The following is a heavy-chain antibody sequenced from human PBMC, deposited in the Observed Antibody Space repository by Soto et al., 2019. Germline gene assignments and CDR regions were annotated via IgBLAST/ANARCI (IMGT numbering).Heavy chain of an antibody. CDR2: IYYSGST. Sequence: PSETLSLTCTVSGGSISSGGYYWSWIRQHPGKGLEWIGYIYYSGSTYYNPSLKSRVTISVDTSKNQFSLKLSSVTAADTAVYYCARDRGYCSSTSCSPVWFDPWGQGNLATVYS. CDR1: GGSISSGGYY. D-gene: IGHD2-2*01. J-gene: IGHJ5*02. V-gene: IGHV4-31*03. CDR3: ARDRGYCSSTSCSPVWFDP.